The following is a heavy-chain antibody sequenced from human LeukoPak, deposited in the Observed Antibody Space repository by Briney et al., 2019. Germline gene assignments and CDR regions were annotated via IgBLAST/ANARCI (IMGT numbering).Heavy chain of an antibody. Sequence: SETLSLTCTVSGGSISSSSYYWGWIRQPPGKGLEWIGSIYYSGSTYYNPSLKSRVTISVDTSKNQFSLKLSSVTAADTAVYYCAREYCSGGSCHRGWFDPWGQGTLVTVSS. J-gene: IGHJ5*02. CDR3: AREYCSGGSCHRGWFDP. CDR2: IYYSGST. D-gene: IGHD2-15*01. CDR1: GGSISSSSYY. V-gene: IGHV4-39*07.